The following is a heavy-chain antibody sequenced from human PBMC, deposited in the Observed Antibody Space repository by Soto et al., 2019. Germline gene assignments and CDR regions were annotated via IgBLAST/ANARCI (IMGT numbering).Heavy chain of an antibody. J-gene: IGHJ4*02. CDR1: GFTFSSYG. CDR2: ISYDGSNK. Sequence: QVQLVESGGGVVQPGRSLRLSCAASGFTFSSYGMHWVRQAPGKGLEWVAVISYDGSNKYYADSVKGRFTISRDNSKNTLYLQMNSLRAEDTAVYYCAKDFSSSSSFDYWGQGTLVTVSS. D-gene: IGHD6-6*01. CDR3: AKDFSSSSSFDY. V-gene: IGHV3-30*18.